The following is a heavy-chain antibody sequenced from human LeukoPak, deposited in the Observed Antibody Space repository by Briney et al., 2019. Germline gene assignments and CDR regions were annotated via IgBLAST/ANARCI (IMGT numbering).Heavy chain of an antibody. V-gene: IGHV3-23*01. CDR1: GFTFSSYA. CDR3: AIKVRGYSSSWYGAFDI. D-gene: IGHD6-13*01. Sequence: GGSLRLSCAASGFTFSSYAMSWVRQAPGRGLEWVSTISPTGGNTYYADSVKGRFTISRDNSKNTLYLQMNSLRAEDTAVYYCAIKVRGYSSSWYGAFDIWGQGTMVTVSS. J-gene: IGHJ3*02. CDR2: ISPTGGNT.